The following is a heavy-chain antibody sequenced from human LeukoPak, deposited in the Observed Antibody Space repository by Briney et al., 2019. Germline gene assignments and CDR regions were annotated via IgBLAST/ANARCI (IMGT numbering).Heavy chain of an antibody. CDR1: GFTFSSYS. D-gene: IGHD5-24*01. Sequence: KPGGSLRLSCAASGFTFSSYSMNWVRQAPGKGLEWVLSISSSSSYIYYADSVKGRFTISRDNAKNSLYLQMNSLRAEDTAVYYCARDGERDGYNQEFDYWGQGTLVTVSS. J-gene: IGHJ4*02. CDR2: ISSSSSYI. V-gene: IGHV3-21*01. CDR3: ARDGERDGYNQEFDY.